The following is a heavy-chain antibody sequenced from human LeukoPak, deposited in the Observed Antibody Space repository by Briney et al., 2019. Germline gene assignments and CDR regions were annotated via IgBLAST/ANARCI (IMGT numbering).Heavy chain of an antibody. J-gene: IGHJ2*01. Sequence: GASVKVSCKTSGYTFTAYYMHWVRQAPGQGLEWMGWINPNSGGTNYAKKFQGRVTMTRDTSSNTAYRELSRLRSDERAVYLWAKNRWAYRAGFWYFDLWGRGTLVTVSS. CDR2: INPNSGGT. V-gene: IGHV1-2*02. D-gene: IGHD2-21*01. CDR1: GYTFTAYY. CDR3: AKNRWAYRAGFWYFDL.